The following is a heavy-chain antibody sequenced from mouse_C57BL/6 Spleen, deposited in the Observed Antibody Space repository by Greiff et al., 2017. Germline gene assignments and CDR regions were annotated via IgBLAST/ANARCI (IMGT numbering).Heavy chain of an antibody. Sequence: VQVVESGPGLVAPSQSLSITCTVSGFSLTSYGVHWVRLPPGTGLAWLVVVWSDGSTTYNSAHKSRLSLSKDNAKSQVFLKMNSLQTDDTAMYYCARGAMDYWGQGTSVTVSS. J-gene: IGHJ4*01. V-gene: IGHV2-6*03. CDR2: VWSDGST. CDR1: GFSLTSYG. CDR3: ARGAMDY.